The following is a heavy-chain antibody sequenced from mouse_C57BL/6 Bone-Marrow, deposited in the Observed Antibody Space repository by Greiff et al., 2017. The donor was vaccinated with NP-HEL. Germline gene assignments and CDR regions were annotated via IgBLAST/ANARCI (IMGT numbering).Heavy chain of an antibody. CDR3: TTGDGYYPWFAY. CDR2: IDPENGDT. V-gene: IGHV14-4*01. CDR1: GFNIKDDY. Sequence: EVQLQESGAELVRPGASVKLSCTASGFNIKDDYMHWVKQRPEQGLEWIGWIDPENGDTEYASKFQGKATITADTSSNTAYLQLSSLTSEDTAVYYCTTGDGYYPWFAYWGQGTLVTVSA. D-gene: IGHD2-3*01. J-gene: IGHJ3*01.